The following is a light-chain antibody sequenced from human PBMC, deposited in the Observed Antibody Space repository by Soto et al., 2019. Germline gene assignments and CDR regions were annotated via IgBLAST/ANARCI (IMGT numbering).Light chain of an antibody. J-gene: IGKJ1*01. V-gene: IGKV1-5*01. CDR3: QQYNSYWT. Sequence: DIHMTQSPSFVSASVGDTVTIACRASQGIITCVVRYQQKARAAPTLLIYDAYSLESGVQSRFSGSGSGTEFTLTISSLQPDDFATYCCQQYNSYWTFGEGTKVDI. CDR1: QGIITC. CDR2: DAY.